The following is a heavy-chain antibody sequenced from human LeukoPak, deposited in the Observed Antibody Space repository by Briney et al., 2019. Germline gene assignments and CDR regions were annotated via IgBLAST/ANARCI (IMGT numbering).Heavy chain of an antibody. J-gene: IGHJ3*02. D-gene: IGHD1-14*01. V-gene: IGHV4-4*02. Sequence: SETLSLTCTVSGGSISSSIWWSWVRQPPGKGLEWIGEIYHSGSTNYNPSLKSRVTISVDKSKNQFSLKLCSVTAADTAVYYCARKEASGRSYAFDIWGQGTMVTVSS. CDR2: IYHSGST. CDR1: GGSISSSIW. CDR3: ARKEASGRSYAFDI.